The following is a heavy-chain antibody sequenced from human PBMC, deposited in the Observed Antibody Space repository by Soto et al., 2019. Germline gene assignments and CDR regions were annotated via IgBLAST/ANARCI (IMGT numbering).Heavy chain of an antibody. D-gene: IGHD2-15*01. V-gene: IGHV1-69*02. CDR3: AGRVVAAYFDC. CDR1: GGTFSSYT. J-gene: IGHJ4*02. CDR2: IIPILGIA. Sequence: QVQLVQSGAAVKKPGSSVKVSCKASGGTFSSYTISWVRQAPGQGIEWMGRIIPILGIANYAQKFQGRVTITADKSTRTGYVELSSLRSEDTAVYYCAGRVVAAYFDCWGQGTLVTVSS.